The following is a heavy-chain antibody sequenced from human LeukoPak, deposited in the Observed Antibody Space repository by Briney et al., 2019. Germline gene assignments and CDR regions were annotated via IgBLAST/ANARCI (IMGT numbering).Heavy chain of an antibody. J-gene: IGHJ5*02. CDR3: ARASLITGTTLNWFDP. CDR2: INHSGST. V-gene: IGHV4-34*01. Sequence: PSETLSLTCAVYGGSFSGYYWSWIRQPPGKGLEWIGEINHSGSTNYNPSLKSRVTISVDTSKNQFSLKLSSVTAADTDVYYCARASLITGTTLNWFDPWGQGTLVTVSS. CDR1: GGSFSGYY. D-gene: IGHD1-7*01.